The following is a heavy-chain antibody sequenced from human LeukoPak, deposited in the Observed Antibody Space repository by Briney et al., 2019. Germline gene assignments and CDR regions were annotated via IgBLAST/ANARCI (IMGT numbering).Heavy chain of an antibody. CDR1: GGSFSGYY. Sequence: SETLSLSCAVYGGSFSGYYWSWIRQPPGKGLEWIGEINHSGSTNYNPSLKSRVTISVDTSKNQFSLKLSSVTAADTAVYYCARQEPRIWFGEFPRFDYWGQGTLVTVSS. CDR2: INHSGST. CDR3: ARQEPRIWFGEFPRFDY. D-gene: IGHD3-10*01. V-gene: IGHV4-34*01. J-gene: IGHJ4*02.